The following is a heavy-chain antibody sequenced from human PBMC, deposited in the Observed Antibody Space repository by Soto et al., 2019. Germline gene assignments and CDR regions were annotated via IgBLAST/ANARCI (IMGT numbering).Heavy chain of an antibody. CDR1: GFPFSHYW. CDR2: INPAGTIT. Sequence: MQMVESGGGSVQPGGSLRLSCAASGFPFSHYWMHWVRQTPGKGLVWVSRINPAGTITNYADSVEGRFTISRDNSDSALFMQMNSLSAEETAVDYCTSDTFGLMDTWGQGTLVTVSS. D-gene: IGHD3-16*01. J-gene: IGHJ5*02. V-gene: IGHV3-74*01. CDR3: TSDTFGLMDT.